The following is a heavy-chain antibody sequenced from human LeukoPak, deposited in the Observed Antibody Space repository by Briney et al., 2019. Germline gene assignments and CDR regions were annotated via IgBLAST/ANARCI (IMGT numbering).Heavy chain of an antibody. CDR3: AREFSRFGESKLADY. J-gene: IGHJ4*02. D-gene: IGHD3-10*02. CDR1: GGTFSSYA. V-gene: IGHV1-69*04. Sequence: GSSVKVSCKASGGTFSSYAISWVRQAPGQGLEWMGRIIPILGIANYAQKFQGGVTITADKSTSTAYMELSSLRSEDTAVYYCAREFSRFGESKLADYWGQGTLVTVSS. CDR2: IIPILGIA.